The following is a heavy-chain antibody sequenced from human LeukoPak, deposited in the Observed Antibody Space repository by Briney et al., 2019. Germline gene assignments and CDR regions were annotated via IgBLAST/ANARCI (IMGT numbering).Heavy chain of an antibody. D-gene: IGHD6-13*01. V-gene: IGHV3-23*01. CDR3: AKGDSSSWGYNWFDP. CDR2: ISGSGGST. J-gene: IGHJ5*02. Sequence: QAGGSLRLSCAASGFTFSSYAMSWVRQAPGKGLERVSAISGSGGSTYYADSVKGRFTISRDNSKNTLYLQMNSLRAEDTAVYYCAKGDSSSWGYNWFDPWGQGTLVTVSS. CDR1: GFTFSSYA.